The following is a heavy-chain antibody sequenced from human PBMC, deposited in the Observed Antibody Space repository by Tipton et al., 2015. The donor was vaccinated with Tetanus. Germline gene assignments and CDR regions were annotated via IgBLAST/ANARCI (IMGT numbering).Heavy chain of an antibody. CDR1: GGSMSNNY. CDR3: ARANNDYPKKGPFDY. V-gene: IGHV4-59*01. J-gene: IGHJ4*02. Sequence: GLVKPSETLSLTCTVSGGSMSNNYWSWIRQPPGKGLEWIAYIFHSGSTNYSPSLKSRVAISMDTSKNQISLKLSSVTAADTAVYYCARANNDYPKKGPFDYWGQGARVLVSS. D-gene: IGHD5-12*01. CDR2: IFHSGST.